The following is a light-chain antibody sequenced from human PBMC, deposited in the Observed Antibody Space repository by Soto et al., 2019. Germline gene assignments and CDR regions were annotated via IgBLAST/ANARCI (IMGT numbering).Light chain of an antibody. J-gene: IGKJ2*01. V-gene: IGKV3-20*01. CDR1: QSVSSNY. Sequence: EIVLTQSPGTLSLSPGDSATLSCRASQSVSSNYLAWYQRKPGQGPRLLIYGATSRPTGIPDRFSGSGSGTDFTLTISRLETEDFALYYCQHYRNFPRTFGQGTKLEIK. CDR3: QHYRNFPRT. CDR2: GAT.